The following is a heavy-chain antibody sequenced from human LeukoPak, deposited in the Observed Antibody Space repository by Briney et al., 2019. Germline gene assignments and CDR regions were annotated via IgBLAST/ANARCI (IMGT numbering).Heavy chain of an antibody. D-gene: IGHD6-19*01. CDR3: ARDHPSSGPFDY. Sequence: ASVKVSCKASGGTFSSYAISWVRQAPGQGLEWMGGIIPIFGTANCAQKFQGRVTITADESTSIAYMELSSLRSEDTAVYYCARDHPSSGPFDYWGQGTLVTVSS. J-gene: IGHJ4*02. V-gene: IGHV1-69*01. CDR2: IIPIFGTA. CDR1: GGTFSSYA.